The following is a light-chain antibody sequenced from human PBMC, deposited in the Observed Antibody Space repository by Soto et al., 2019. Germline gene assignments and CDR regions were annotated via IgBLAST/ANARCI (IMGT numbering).Light chain of an antibody. CDR3: SSYTSSSLYV. CDR1: SSDVGSYNL. V-gene: IGLV2-14*02. CDR2: EVT. Sequence: QSVLTQPASVSGSPGQSITISCTGTSSDVGSYNLVSWYQQQSGKAPKLVIYEVTDRPSGVSDRFSGSKSGNTASLTISGLQPEDEADYYCSSYTSSSLYVFGTGTKVTVL. J-gene: IGLJ1*01.